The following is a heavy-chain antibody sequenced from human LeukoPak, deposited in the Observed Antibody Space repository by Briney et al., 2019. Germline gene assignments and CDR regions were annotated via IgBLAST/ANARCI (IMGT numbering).Heavy chain of an antibody. D-gene: IGHD3-22*01. CDR1: GYTFTDYY. CDR2: INPNSGGT. V-gene: IGHV1-2*02. J-gene: IGHJ5*02. CDR3: ARDSGYYYTWFDP. Sequence: ASVKVSCKASGYTFTDYYMHWVRQAPGQGLEWMGWINPNSGGTNYAQKFQGRVTMTRDTSISTAYMDLSRLRSDDTAVYYCARDSGYYYTWFDPWGQGTLVTASS.